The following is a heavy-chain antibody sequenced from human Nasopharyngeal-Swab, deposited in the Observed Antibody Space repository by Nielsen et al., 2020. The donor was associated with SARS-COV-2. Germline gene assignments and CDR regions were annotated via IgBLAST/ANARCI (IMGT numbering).Heavy chain of an antibody. J-gene: IGHJ4*02. CDR1: GGSISSSNW. V-gene: IGHV3-7*01. Sequence: ETLSLTCAVSGGSISSSNWWSWVRQAPGKGLEWVANIKQDGSEKYYVDSVKGRFTISRDNAKNSLYLQMNSLRAEDTAVYYCARVENTYYYDSSGVNDYWGQGTLVTVSS. CDR3: ARVENTYYYDSSGVNDY. D-gene: IGHD3-22*01. CDR2: IKQDGSEK.